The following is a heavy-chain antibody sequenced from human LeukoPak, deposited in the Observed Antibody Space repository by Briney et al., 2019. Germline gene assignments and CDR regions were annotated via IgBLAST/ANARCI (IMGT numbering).Heavy chain of an antibody. CDR1: GFTFSSYA. D-gene: IGHD6-13*01. V-gene: IGHV3-23*01. J-gene: IGHJ4*02. CDR2: VSGSGGST. CDR3: AKARRGQQLVLKFDY. Sequence: GGSLRLSCAASGFTFSSYAMSWVRQAPGKGLEWVSAVSGSGGSTYYADSVKGRFTISRDNSKNTLYLQMNSLRAEDTAVYYCAKARRGQQLVLKFDYWGQGTLVTVSS.